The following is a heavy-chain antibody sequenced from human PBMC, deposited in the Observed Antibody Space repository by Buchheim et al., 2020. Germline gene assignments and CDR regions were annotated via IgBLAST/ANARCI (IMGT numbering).Heavy chain of an antibody. J-gene: IGHJ4*02. CDR2: ISSTGSFI. CDR1: GFTFSSYT. CDR3: ARDYSSGWYVNVDY. Sequence: EVQLVESGGGLVKPGGSLRLSCAASGFTFSSYTMNWVRQAPGKGLEWVSSISSTGSFIYYADSVKGRFTISRDNAQNSLLLQMDSLRAEDTAVYYCARDYSSGWYVNVDYWGQGTL. V-gene: IGHV3-21*01. D-gene: IGHD6-19*01.